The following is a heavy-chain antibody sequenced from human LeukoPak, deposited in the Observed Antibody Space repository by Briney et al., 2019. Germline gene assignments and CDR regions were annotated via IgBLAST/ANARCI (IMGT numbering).Heavy chain of an antibody. Sequence: PSETLSLTCAVHGGSFSGYYWSWIRQPPGKGLEWIGEINQSGETNYNPSLMSRVTILEDTSRNQFSLMLTSVTAADTAVYYCARGASGDTPYNWFDPWGQGTLVTVSS. D-gene: IGHD4-17*01. V-gene: IGHV4-34*01. CDR3: ARGASGDTPYNWFDP. CDR1: GGSFSGYY. CDR2: INQSGET. J-gene: IGHJ5*02.